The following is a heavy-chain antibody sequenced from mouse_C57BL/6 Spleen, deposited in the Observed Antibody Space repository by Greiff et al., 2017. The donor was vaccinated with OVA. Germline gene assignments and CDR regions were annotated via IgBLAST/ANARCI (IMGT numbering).Heavy chain of an antibody. J-gene: IGHJ4*01. CDR1: GYTFTSYW. V-gene: IGHV1-52*01. D-gene: IGHD2-5*01. CDR2: IDPSDSET. CDR3: ARRGSNYYAMDY. Sequence: QVQLQQPGAELVRPGSSVKLSCKASGYTFTSYWMHWVKQRPIQGLEWIGTIDPSDSETHYNQKFKDKATLTVDKSSSTAYMQLSSLTSEDSAVYYCARRGSNYYAMDYWGQGTSVTVSS.